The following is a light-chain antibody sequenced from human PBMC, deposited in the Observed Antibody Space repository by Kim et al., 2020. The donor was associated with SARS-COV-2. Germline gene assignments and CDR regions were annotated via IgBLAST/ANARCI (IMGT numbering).Light chain of an antibody. CDR1: CANNRSNA. CDR2: SNN. V-gene: IGLV1-44*01. J-gene: IGLJ1*01. Sequence: RVTMSCSGRCANNRSNAVNWYQQLPGTAPKLLIYSNNQRPSGVPDRFSGSKSGTSASLAISGLQSEDEADYYCAAWDDSLSAYVFGTGTKVTVL. CDR3: AAWDDSLSAYV.